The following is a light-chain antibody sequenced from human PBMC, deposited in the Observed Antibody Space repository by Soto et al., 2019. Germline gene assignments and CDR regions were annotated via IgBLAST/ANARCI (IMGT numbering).Light chain of an antibody. Sequence: DIQMSQSPSSLSASVGDRVTITCRASQGIGDALGWYQQKPGKAPKRLIYAASTLQSGVPSRFSGSGSGTEFTLTISSLQPDDFATYYRQHYNSYSEAFGQGTKVDIK. J-gene: IGKJ1*01. V-gene: IGKV1-17*01. CDR3: QHYNSYSEA. CDR2: AAS. CDR1: QGIGDA.